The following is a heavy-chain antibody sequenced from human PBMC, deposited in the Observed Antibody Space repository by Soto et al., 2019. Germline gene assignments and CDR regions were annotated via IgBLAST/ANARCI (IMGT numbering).Heavy chain of an antibody. CDR1: GGSISSYY. CDR3: ARGANYYDISGYYYGLNYFDY. Sequence: TLSLTCSVSGGSISSYYWSWIRQPAGRGLEWIGRIYASGGTNYNPSLQSRVTMSLDTSKNQFSLKLSSVTAADTAVYYCARGANYYDISGYYYGLNYFDYWGQGTLVTVSS. CDR2: IYASGGT. D-gene: IGHD3-22*01. J-gene: IGHJ4*02. V-gene: IGHV4-4*07.